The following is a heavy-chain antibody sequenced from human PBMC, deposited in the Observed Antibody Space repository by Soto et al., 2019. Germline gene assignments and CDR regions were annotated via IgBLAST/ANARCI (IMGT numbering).Heavy chain of an antibody. Sequence: SETLSLTCTVSGVSISSSSYYWGWMRQPPGKGLEWIGSIYYSGSTYYNPSLKSRVTISVDTSKNQFSLKLSSVTAADTAVYYCARQGVDYDFWSGYKDRWFESWGQGTLVTVSS. V-gene: IGHV4-39*01. CDR1: GVSISSSSYY. CDR3: ARQGVDYDFWSGYKDRWFES. J-gene: IGHJ5*01. D-gene: IGHD3-3*01. CDR2: IYYSGST.